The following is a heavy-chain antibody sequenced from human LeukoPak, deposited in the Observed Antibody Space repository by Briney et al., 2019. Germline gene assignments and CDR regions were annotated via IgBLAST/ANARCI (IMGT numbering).Heavy chain of an antibody. D-gene: IGHD2-15*01. CDR2: INHSGST. CDR3: ARDPPYCSGGSCHSGYFDY. Sequence: SETLSLTCAVYGGSFSGYYWSWLRQPPGKGLEWIGEINHSGSTNYNPSLKSRVTISVDTSKNQFSLKLSSVTAADTAVYYCARDPPYCSGGSCHSGYFDYWGQGTLVTVSS. CDR1: GGSFSGYY. J-gene: IGHJ4*02. V-gene: IGHV4-34*01.